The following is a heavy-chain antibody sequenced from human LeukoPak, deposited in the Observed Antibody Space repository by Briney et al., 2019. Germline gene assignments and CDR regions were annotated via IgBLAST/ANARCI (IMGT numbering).Heavy chain of an antibody. Sequence: ASVKVSCKASGYTFTNYYIHWVRQAPGQGLEWVGLINPNGGNTGYAQRFQGRVTMTTDTSTSTAYMELRSLRSDDTAVYYCARDMKRSRARWENLGFDPWGQGTLVTVSS. CDR1: GYTFTNYY. V-gene: IGHV1-46*01. CDR3: ARDMKRSRARWENLGFDP. D-gene: IGHD1-26*01. J-gene: IGHJ5*02. CDR2: INPNGGNT.